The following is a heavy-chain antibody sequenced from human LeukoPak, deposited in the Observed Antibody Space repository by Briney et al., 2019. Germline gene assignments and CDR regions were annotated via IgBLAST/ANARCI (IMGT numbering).Heavy chain of an antibody. D-gene: IGHD5-12*01. CDR2: IYHSGST. J-gene: IGHJ4*02. Sequence: SETLSLTCTVSGGSISSYYWSWIRQPPGKGLEWIGYIYHSGSTYYNPSLRSRVTISVDTSKNQFSLKLSSVTAADTAVYYCARGPLVGLVDYWGQGTLVTVSS. V-gene: IGHV4-59*01. CDR3: ARGPLVGLVDY. CDR1: GGSISSYY.